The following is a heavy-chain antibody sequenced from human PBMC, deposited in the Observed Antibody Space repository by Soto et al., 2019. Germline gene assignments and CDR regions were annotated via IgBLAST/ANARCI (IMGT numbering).Heavy chain of an antibody. CDR2: IGAARDP. J-gene: IGHJ6*02. D-gene: IGHD2-2*02. CDR3: ARAYTGRLPRRADYYYAMDV. Sequence: LRLSCATSGFTFSNFDMHWVRQVPGKGLEWVSAIGAARDPYYLGSVKGRFTISRENAKNSVYLQMNDLRAGDSAVYYCARAYTGRLPRRADYYYAMDVWGQGTTVTVSS. CDR1: GFTFSNFD. V-gene: IGHV3-13*05.